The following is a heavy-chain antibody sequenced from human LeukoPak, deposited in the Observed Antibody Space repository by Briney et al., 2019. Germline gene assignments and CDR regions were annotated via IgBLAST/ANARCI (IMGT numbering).Heavy chain of an antibody. CDR3: ARDQGYYGSGSYYPVFDY. V-gene: IGHV1-69*06. CDR1: GGTFSSSA. D-gene: IGHD3-10*01. CDR2: IIPIFGTA. Sequence: ASVKVSCKASGGTFSSSAISWVRQAPGQGLEWMGGIIPIFGTANYAQKFQGRVTITADKSTSTAYMELSSPRSEDTAVYYCARDQGYYGSGSYYPVFDYWGQGTLVTVSS. J-gene: IGHJ4*02.